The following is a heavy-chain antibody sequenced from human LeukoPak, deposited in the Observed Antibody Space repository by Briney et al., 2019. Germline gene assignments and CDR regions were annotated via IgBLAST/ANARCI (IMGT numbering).Heavy chain of an antibody. Sequence: GGSLRLSCAASGFTFSSYWMSWVRQAPGKGLEWVANIRQDGSEKYYVDSVKGRFTISRDNAKNSLYLQMNSLRAEDTAVYYCARSPDIVVVVAASFFDYWGQGTLVTVSS. CDR1: GFTFSSYW. J-gene: IGHJ4*02. V-gene: IGHV3-7*01. CDR3: ARSPDIVVVVAASFFDY. D-gene: IGHD2-15*01. CDR2: IRQDGSEK.